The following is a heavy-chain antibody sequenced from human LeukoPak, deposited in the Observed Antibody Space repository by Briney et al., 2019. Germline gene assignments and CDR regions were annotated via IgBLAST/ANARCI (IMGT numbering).Heavy chain of an antibody. Sequence: SSVKVSCRPSGGAFSNSGFSWVRQAPGQGLEWMGRIVPILGIPNYAQKFQGRVTITADKSTNTAYMELSSLRSDDTAMYYCARDFTDDAFDIWGQGTMVTVSS. CDR1: GGAFSNSG. CDR3: ARDFTDDAFDI. CDR2: IVPILGIP. D-gene: IGHD3-16*01. V-gene: IGHV1-69*04. J-gene: IGHJ3*02.